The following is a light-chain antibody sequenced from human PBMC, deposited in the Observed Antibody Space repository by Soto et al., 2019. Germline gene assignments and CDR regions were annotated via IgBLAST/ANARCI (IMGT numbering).Light chain of an antibody. Sequence: QSALPQPASVSGSPGQSITIAFTGTRSDVGGYNYVSWYQQHPGNAPKLMIYEVSKRPSGVCNRFSGSKSGNTASLTISGLQAEDEADYYCSSYTSNSNAVVSGGTKLTVL. V-gene: IGLV2-14*01. J-gene: IGLJ2*01. CDR2: EVS. CDR3: SSYTSNSNAV. CDR1: RSDVGGYNY.